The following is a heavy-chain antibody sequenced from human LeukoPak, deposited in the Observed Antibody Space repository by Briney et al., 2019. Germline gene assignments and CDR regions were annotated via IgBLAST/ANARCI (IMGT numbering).Heavy chain of an antibody. Sequence: GGSLRLSCAASGFTLTNSDMTWVRQAPGKGLEWVSIIYTGGSTFHADSVRGRFTISRDLSKNMVDLQMNGLRSEDTALYYCARGSLPGTGLSFDYWGQGTQVTVSS. CDR1: GFTLTNSD. D-gene: IGHD3-9*01. CDR2: IYTGGST. CDR3: ARGSLPGTGLSFDY. V-gene: IGHV3-53*05. J-gene: IGHJ4*02.